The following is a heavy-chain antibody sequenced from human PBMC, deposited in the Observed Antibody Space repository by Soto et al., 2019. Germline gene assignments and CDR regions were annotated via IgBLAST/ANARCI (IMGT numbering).Heavy chain of an antibody. CDR3: ARVRFGGYCSGGSCESPFDY. V-gene: IGHV1-69*13. CDR2: IIPIFGTA. J-gene: IGHJ4*02. D-gene: IGHD2-15*01. Sequence: SVKVSCKASGGTFSSYAIGWVRQAPGQGLEWMGGIIPIFGTANYAQKFQGRVTITADESTSTAYMELSSLRSEDTAVYYCARVRFGGYCSGGSCESPFDYWGQGTLVTVSS. CDR1: GGTFSSYA.